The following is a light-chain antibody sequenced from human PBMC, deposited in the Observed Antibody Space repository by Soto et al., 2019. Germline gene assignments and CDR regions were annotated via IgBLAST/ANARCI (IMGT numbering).Light chain of an antibody. Sequence: EIVMTQSPATLSVSPGERATLSCRASQSISSNLAWFQQKPGQAPRLLIYGASTRATGIPDRFSGSGSGTEFTLTISSLQSEDFAVDYCQQYNNGPPTYTFGQGTKLEIK. J-gene: IGKJ2*01. CDR2: GAS. CDR1: QSISSN. V-gene: IGKV3-15*01. CDR3: QQYNNGPPTYT.